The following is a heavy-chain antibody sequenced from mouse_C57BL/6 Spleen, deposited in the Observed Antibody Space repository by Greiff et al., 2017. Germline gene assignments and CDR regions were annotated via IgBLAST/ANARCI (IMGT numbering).Heavy chain of an antibody. CDR1: GYTFTSFW. CDR2: IDPSDSYT. Sequence: QVQLQQPGAELVMPGASVTLSCKASGYTFTSFWMHWVKQRPGQGLEWIGEIDPSDSYTNYNQKFKGKSTLTVDKPSSTAYMQLSSLTSEDSAVYYCAREGQVTTVVEDYFDYWGQGTTLTVSS. V-gene: IGHV1-69*01. D-gene: IGHD1-1*01. CDR3: AREGQVTTVVEDYFDY. J-gene: IGHJ2*01.